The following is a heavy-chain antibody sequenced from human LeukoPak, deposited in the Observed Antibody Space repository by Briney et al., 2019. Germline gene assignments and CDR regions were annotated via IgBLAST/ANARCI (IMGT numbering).Heavy chain of an antibody. D-gene: IGHD1-26*01. CDR2: FGASGA. Sequence: GGSLRLSCAASGFTFSNYAVTWVRQAPGKGLEWVSAFGASGAYYADSVKGRFTISRDNSKNTLYLQMNSLRAEDTAVYYCAKDHGSGSQIAWGQGTLVTVSS. CDR1: GFTFSNYA. J-gene: IGHJ5*02. V-gene: IGHV3-23*01. CDR3: AKDHGSGSQIA.